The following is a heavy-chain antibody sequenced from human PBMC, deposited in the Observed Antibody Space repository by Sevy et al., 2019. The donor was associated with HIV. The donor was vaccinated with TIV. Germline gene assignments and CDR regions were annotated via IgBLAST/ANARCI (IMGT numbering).Heavy chain of an antibody. CDR3: AGENAWGRGYS. D-gene: IGHD1-26*01. CDR2: IYYNGHI. J-gene: IGHJ4*02. V-gene: IGHV4-59*08. CDR1: GGSITSLY. Sequence: SETLSLTCTVSGGSITSLYWNWIRHPPGKGLEWIANIYYNGHINYNPSLKSRVTLSLDPSKNQFSLRLSSVTAADTAMYYCAGENAWGRGYSWGQGTLVTVSS.